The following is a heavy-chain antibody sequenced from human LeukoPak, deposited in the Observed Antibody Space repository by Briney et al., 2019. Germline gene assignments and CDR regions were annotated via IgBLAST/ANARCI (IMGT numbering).Heavy chain of an antibody. J-gene: IGHJ4*02. D-gene: IGHD3-9*01. CDR3: ARAQYYDILTGSENYYFDY. V-gene: IGHV4-39*07. Sequence: SETLSLTCTVSGGSISSSSYYWGWIRQPPGKGLEWIGSIYYSGSTYYNPSLKSRVTISVDTSKNQFSLKLSSVTAADTAVYYCARAQYYDILTGSENYYFDYWGQGTLVTVSS. CDR1: GGSISSSSYY. CDR2: IYYSGST.